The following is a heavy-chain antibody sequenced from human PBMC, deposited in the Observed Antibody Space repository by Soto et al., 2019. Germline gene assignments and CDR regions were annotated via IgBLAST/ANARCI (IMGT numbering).Heavy chain of an antibody. V-gene: IGHV3-23*01. CDR2: ISGSGGST. CDR1: GFTFSSYA. CDR3: AKGGVDTIVGDWFDP. Sequence: EVQLLESGGGLVQPGGSLRLSCAASGFTFSSYAMIWVRQAPGKGLDWVSAISGSGGSTYYADSVKGRFTISRDNSKNTLYLQMNSLRAEDTAVYYCAKGGVDTIVGDWFDPWGQGTMVTVSS. D-gene: IGHD3-10*01. J-gene: IGHJ5*02.